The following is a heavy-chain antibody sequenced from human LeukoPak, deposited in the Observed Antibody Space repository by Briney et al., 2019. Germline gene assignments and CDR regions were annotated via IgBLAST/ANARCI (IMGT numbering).Heavy chain of an antibody. CDR3: ARGGDDFWSGPPSDVDV. J-gene: IGHJ6*04. Sequence: ASVKVSCKASGYTFTSCYMHWVRQAPGQGLEWMGIINPSGGSTSYAQKFQGRVTMTRDTSTSTVYVELSSLRSEDTAVYYCARGGDDFWSGPPSDVDVWGKGTTVTVSS. CDR2: INPSGGST. CDR1: GYTFTSCY. V-gene: IGHV1-46*01. D-gene: IGHD3-3*01.